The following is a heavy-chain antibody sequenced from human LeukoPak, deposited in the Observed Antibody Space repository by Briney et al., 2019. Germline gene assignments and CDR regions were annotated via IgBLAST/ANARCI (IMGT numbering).Heavy chain of an antibody. D-gene: IGHD6-13*01. CDR1: GGSISSGGYY. J-gene: IGHJ3*02. Sequence: SETLSLTCTVSGGSISSGGYYWSWIRQPPGKGLEWIGYIYDSESTNYNPSLKSRVTILIDTSKNQFSLKLSSVTAADTAVYYCARHSAHSSTNDAFDIWGQGTMVTVSS. CDR2: IYDSEST. CDR3: ARHSAHSSTNDAFDI. V-gene: IGHV4-61*08.